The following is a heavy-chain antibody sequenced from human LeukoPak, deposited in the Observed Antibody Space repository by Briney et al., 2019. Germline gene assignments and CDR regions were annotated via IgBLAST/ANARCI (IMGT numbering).Heavy chain of an antibody. CDR3: ARHEPFHPLLWFGELFTGWFDP. CDR2: IYHSGST. V-gene: IGHV4-4*02. J-gene: IGHJ5*02. CDR1: GGSISSSNW. D-gene: IGHD3-10*01. Sequence: SETLSLTCAVSGGSISSSNWWSWVRQPPGKGLEWIGEIYHSGSTNYNPSLKSRVTISVDKSKNQFSLRLSSVTAADTAVYYCARHEPFHPLLWFGELFTGWFDPWGQGTLVTVSS.